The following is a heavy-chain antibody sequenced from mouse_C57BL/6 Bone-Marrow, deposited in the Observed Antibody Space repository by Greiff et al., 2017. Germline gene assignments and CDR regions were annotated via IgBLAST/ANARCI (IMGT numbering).Heavy chain of an antibody. CDR2: ISSGGSYT. D-gene: IGHD1-1*01. CDR1: GFTFSSYG. J-gene: IGHJ1*03. CDR3: ARHYSHYYGSSFNWYFDV. Sequence: EVHLVESGGDLVKPGGSLKLSCAASGFTFSSYGMSWVRQTPDKRLEWVATISSGGSYTYYPDSVKGRFTISRDNAKNTLYLQMSSLKSEDTAMYYCARHYSHYYGSSFNWYFDVWGTGTTVTVSS. V-gene: IGHV5-6*01.